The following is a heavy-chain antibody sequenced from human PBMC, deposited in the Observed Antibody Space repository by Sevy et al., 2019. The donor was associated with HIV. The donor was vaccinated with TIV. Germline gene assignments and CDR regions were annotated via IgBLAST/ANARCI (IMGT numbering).Heavy chain of an antibody. J-gene: IGHJ3*02. D-gene: IGHD6-19*01. Sequence: GGSLRLSCAASGFNFNEYAMHWVRQAPGKGLEWVSGITWNSDRVVYANSVKGRFTISRDKAKNSLYLQMKSLRPEDTALYYCAKDLISVAGFYAFDMWGQGTMVTVSS. CDR3: AKDLISVAGFYAFDM. CDR2: ITWNSDRV. CDR1: GFNFNEYA. V-gene: IGHV3-9*01.